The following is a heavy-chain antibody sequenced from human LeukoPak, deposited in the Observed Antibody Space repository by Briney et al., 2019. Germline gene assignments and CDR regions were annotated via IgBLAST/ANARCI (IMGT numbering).Heavy chain of an antibody. D-gene: IGHD3-10*02. J-gene: IGHJ6*04. CDR3: AELGITMIGGV. Sequence: GGSLRLSCAPSGFTFSSYEINWVRQAPGKWLEWVSYISSSGSTIYYADSVKGRFTISRDNAKNSLYLQMNSLRAEDTAVYYCAELGITMIGGVWGKGTTVTISS. CDR2: ISSSGSTI. CDR1: GFTFSSYE. V-gene: IGHV3-48*03.